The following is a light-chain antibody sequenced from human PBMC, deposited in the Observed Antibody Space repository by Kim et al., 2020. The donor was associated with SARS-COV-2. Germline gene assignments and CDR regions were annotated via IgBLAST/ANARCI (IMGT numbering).Light chain of an antibody. CDR3: QQYRSYPWT. CDR1: RSIGGL. V-gene: IGKV1-5*03. Sequence: VDRVTITCRASRSIGGLLAWYQQKPGKAPKLLIYEASTLKSGVPSRFSGSGSETDFTLTTSSLQPDDFATYYCQQYRSYPWTFGQGTKV. CDR2: EAS. J-gene: IGKJ1*01.